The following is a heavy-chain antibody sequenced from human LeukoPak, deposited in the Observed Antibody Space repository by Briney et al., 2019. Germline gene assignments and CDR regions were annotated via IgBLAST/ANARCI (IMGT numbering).Heavy chain of an antibody. V-gene: IGHV3-21*01. J-gene: IGHJ4*02. CDR2: ISSSSSYI. CDR1: GFTSSSYS. Sequence: GGSLRLSCAASGFTSSSYSMNWVRQAPGKGLEWVSSISSSSSYIYYADSVKGRFTISRDNAKNSLYLQMNSLRAEDTAVYYCARDFTVYDFWSGYYPYFDYWGQGTLVTVSS. D-gene: IGHD3-3*01. CDR3: ARDFTVYDFWSGYYPYFDY.